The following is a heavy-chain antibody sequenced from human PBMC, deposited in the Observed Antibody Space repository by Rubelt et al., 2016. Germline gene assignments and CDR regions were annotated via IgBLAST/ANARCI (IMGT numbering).Heavy chain of an antibody. CDR2: ISWNSGSI. Sequence: GKGLEWVSGISWNSGSIGYADSVMGRFTISRDNAKNSLYLQMNSLRAEDTALYYCARDPSGDCSSTSCYRAYFDYWGQGTLATVSS. CDR3: ARDPSGDCSSTSCYRAYFDY. J-gene: IGHJ4*02. D-gene: IGHD2-2*01. V-gene: IGHV3-9*01.